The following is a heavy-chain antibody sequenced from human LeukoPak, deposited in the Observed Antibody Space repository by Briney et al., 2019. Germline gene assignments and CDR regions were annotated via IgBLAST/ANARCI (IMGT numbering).Heavy chain of an antibody. CDR2: IYCSGST. Sequence: SETLSLTCTVSGGSISSYYWSWIRQPPGKGLEWIGYIYCSGSTNYNPSLKSRITISVDTSKNQFSLKLSSVTAADTAVYYCARGGLGYCSSTSCYAFDYWGQGTLVTVSS. D-gene: IGHD2-2*01. CDR3: ARGGLGYCSSTSCYAFDY. J-gene: IGHJ4*02. CDR1: GGSISSYY. V-gene: IGHV4-59*01.